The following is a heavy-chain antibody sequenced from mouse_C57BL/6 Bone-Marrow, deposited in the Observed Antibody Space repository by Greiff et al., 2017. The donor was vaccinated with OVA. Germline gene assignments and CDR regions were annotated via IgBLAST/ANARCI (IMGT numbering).Heavy chain of an antibody. D-gene: IGHD1-1*01. CDR1: GYTFTSYG. J-gene: IGHJ3*01. CDR3: ARSHGSSGGFAY. CDR2: IYPRSGNT. Sequence: QVQLQQSGAELARPGASVKLSCKASGYTFTSYGISWVKQRTGQGLVWIGEIYPRSGNTYYNEKFKGKATLTADKSSSTAYMELRSLTSEDSAVYFCARSHGSSGGFAYWGQGTLVTVSA. V-gene: IGHV1-81*01.